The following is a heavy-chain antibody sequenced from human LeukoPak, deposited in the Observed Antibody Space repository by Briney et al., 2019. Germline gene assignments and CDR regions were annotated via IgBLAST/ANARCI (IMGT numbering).Heavy chain of an antibody. CDR3: ARHYYDRSGSYSFDY. CDR2: IYSSGST. CDR1: GGSITSYY. Sequence: PSETLSLTCTVSGGSITSYYWSWIRQPPGKGLEWMGYIYSSGSTNYNPPLKSRVTISVDTSRNQFSLKLNSVTAADTAVYFCARHYYDRSGSYSFDYWGQGALVTVSS. D-gene: IGHD3-22*01. V-gene: IGHV4-59*08. J-gene: IGHJ4*02.